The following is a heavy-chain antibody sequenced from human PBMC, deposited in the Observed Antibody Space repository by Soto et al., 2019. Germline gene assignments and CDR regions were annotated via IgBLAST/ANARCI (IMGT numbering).Heavy chain of an antibody. CDR1: GGSISSSSYY. D-gene: IGHD3-10*01. CDR2: IYYSGST. V-gene: IGHV4-39*01. Sequence: SETLSLTCTVSGGSISSSSYYWGWIRQPPGKGLEWIGSIYYSGSTYYNPSLKSRVTISVDTSKNQFSLKLSSVTAADTAVYYCARTTYGSGSYYNVRYYYYYMDVWGKGTTVTVSS. CDR3: ARTTYGSGSYYNVRYYYYYMDV. J-gene: IGHJ6*03.